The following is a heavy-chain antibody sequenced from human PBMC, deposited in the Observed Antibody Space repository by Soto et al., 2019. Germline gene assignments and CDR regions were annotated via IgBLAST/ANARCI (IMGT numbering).Heavy chain of an antibody. CDR3: ARHGPIAAAGTVFDY. V-gene: IGHV4-59*08. CDR1: GGSISSYY. CDR2: IYYSGST. J-gene: IGHJ4*02. Sequence: QVQLQESGPGLVKPSETLSLTCTVSGGSISSYYWSWIRQPPGKGLEWIGYIYYSGSTNYNPSLKSRGTILLDTSKNQFSLKLSSVTAADTAVYYCARHGPIAAAGTVFDYWGQGTLVTVSS. D-gene: IGHD6-13*01.